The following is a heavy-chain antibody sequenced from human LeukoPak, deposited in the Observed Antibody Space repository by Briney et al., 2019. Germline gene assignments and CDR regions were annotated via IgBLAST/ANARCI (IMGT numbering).Heavy chain of an antibody. Sequence: GGSLRLSCAASGFTFSSSGMTWVRQAPGKGLEWVSTITGSVVNTYYADSVKGRFTISRDNAKNTLFLQMNSLRAEDTAIYYCARESADFDSFDYWGQGTLVTVSS. CDR2: ITGSVVNT. CDR3: ARESADFDSFDY. V-gene: IGHV3-23*01. D-gene: IGHD3-9*01. J-gene: IGHJ4*02. CDR1: GFTFSSSG.